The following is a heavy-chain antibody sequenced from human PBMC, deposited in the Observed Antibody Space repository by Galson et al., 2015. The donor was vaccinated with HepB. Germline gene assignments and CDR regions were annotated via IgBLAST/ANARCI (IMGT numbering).Heavy chain of an antibody. CDR3: ARDRCTNGVCYGRFDP. J-gene: IGHJ5*02. Sequence: SVKVSCKASGYTFTSYGISWVRQAPGQGLEWMGWISAYNGNTNYAQKLQGRVTMTTDTSTSTAYMELRSLRSDDTAVYYCARDRCTNGVCYGRFDPWGQGTLVTVSS. D-gene: IGHD2-8*01. CDR2: ISAYNGNT. CDR1: GYTFTSYG. V-gene: IGHV1-18*04.